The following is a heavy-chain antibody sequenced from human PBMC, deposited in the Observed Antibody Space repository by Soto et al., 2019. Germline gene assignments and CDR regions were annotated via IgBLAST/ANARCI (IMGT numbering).Heavy chain of an antibody. Sequence: PGGSLRLSCAASGFTFSSYAMHWVRQAPGKGLEWVAVISYDGSNKYYADSVKGRFTISRDNSKNTLYLQMNSLRAEDTAVYYCARASTVDTAMVTLFDYWGQGTLVTVSS. D-gene: IGHD5-18*01. CDR3: ARASTVDTAMVTLFDY. CDR2: ISYDGSNK. J-gene: IGHJ4*02. V-gene: IGHV3-30-3*01. CDR1: GFTFSSYA.